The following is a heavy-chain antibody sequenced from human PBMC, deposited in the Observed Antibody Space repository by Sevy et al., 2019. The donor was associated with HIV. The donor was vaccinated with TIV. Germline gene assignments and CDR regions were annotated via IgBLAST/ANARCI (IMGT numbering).Heavy chain of an antibody. Sequence: GGSLRLSCAASGFTFSNYAMNWVRQAPGKGLEWVSGISGSGGSGDKTNYADSVKSRFTISKDDFTNSQYLQMNSLRVEDTAVYYCESPLHFYYGAMSDEFDYWGQGTLVTVSS. CDR2: ISGSGGSGDKT. CDR1: GFTFSNYA. CDR3: ESPLHFYYGAMSDEFDY. D-gene: IGHD3-10*01. V-gene: IGHV3-23*01. J-gene: IGHJ4*02.